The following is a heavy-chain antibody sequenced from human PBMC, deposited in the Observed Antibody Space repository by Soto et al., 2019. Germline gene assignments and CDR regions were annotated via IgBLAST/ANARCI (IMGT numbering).Heavy chain of an antibody. CDR2: INHSGST. CDR3: ARGGSSWYWGGYWFDP. Sequence: KQSQTLSLTCAVYGGSFSGYYWSWIRQPPGKGLEWIGEINHSGSTNYNPSLKSRVTISVDTSKNQFSLKLSSVTAADTAVYYCARGGSSWYWGGYWFDPWGQGTLVTVSS. V-gene: IGHV4-34*01. D-gene: IGHD6-13*01. CDR1: GGSFSGYY. J-gene: IGHJ5*02.